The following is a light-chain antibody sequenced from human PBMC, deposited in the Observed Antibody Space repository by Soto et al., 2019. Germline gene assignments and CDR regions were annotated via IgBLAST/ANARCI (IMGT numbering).Light chain of an antibody. CDR3: MQGRQWPYT. J-gene: IGKJ2*01. Sequence: DIVMTQSPFSLPVTLGQPASISCRSSQSLVDSDGNTFLNWFQQRPGQSPRRLIHKVSDRDSGVPDRFSGSGSGTDFTLRISRVEAEDVGVYYCMQGRQWPYTFGQGTTVDIK. CDR1: QSLVDSDGNTF. V-gene: IGKV2-30*01. CDR2: KVS.